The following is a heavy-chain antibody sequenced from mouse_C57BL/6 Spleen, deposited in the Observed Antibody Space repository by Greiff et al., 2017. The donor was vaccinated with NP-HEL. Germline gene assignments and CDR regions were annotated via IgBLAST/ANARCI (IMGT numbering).Heavy chain of an antibody. CDR1: GYTFTSYW. J-gene: IGHJ4*01. CDR2: IDPSDSYT. CDR3: ARGAMDY. Sequence: VQLQQPGAELVKPGASVKLSCKASGYTFTSYWMQWVKQRPGQGLEWIGEIDPSDSYTNYNQKFKGKATLTVDTSSSKAYMQLSSLTSEDSAVYYCARGAMDYWGQGTTVTVSS. V-gene: IGHV1-50*01.